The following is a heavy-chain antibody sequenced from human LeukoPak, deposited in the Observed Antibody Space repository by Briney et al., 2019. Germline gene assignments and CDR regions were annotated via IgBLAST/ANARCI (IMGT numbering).Heavy chain of an antibody. D-gene: IGHD3-16*01. CDR1: GFTVSSSNY. J-gene: IGHJ4*02. V-gene: IGHV3-66*01. Sequence: PGGSLRLSCAASGFTVSSSNYMNWVRQAPGKGLEWVSGIYTGGTTYYTDSVKGRFTISRDNPNNTLYLQMHSLRAEDTAVYHCAREISRFGIWGQGTLVTVSS. CDR3: AREISRFGI. CDR2: IYTGGTT.